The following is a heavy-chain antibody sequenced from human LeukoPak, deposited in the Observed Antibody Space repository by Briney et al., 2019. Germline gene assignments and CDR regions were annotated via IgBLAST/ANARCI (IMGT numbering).Heavy chain of an antibody. Sequence: PGGSLRLSCAASGFTFSSYSMNWVRQAPGKGLEWVSSISSSSSYIYYADSVKGRFTISRDNAKNSLYLQMNSLRAEDTAVYYCARAGSSGLNAFDIWGQGTMVTVSS. V-gene: IGHV3-21*01. CDR2: ISSSSSYI. CDR3: ARAGSSGLNAFDI. D-gene: IGHD3-22*01. CDR1: GFTFSSYS. J-gene: IGHJ3*02.